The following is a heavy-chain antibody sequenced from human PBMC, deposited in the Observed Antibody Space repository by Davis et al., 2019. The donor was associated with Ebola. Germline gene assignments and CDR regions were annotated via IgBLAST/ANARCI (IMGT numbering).Heavy chain of an antibody. J-gene: IGHJ6*02. Sequence: GESLKISCAASGFTFNIYGMYWFRQAPGKGLQWVSYIGANDEGISYVDSVKGRFTVSRDNVKDSLWLHMDSLRDEDTAVYYCARRILGDSRGAADSWGQGTTVTVSS. CDR3: ARRILGDSRGAADS. D-gene: IGHD4-17*01. CDR1: GFTFNIYG. CDR2: IGANDEGI. V-gene: IGHV3-48*02.